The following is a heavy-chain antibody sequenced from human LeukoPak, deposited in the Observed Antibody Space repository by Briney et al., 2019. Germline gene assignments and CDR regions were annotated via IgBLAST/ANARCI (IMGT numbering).Heavy chain of an antibody. CDR2: MSAYNGKT. V-gene: IGHV1-18*01. CDR3: ARDHLVGATKDYYYGMDV. J-gene: IGHJ6*02. Sequence: ASVKVSCKASGYSFTSYGFNWVRQAPGQGLEWMGWMSAYNGKTNYAHSLQGRVTVTADTSTSTAHMELSSLRSEDTAVYYCARDHLVGATKDYYYGMDVWGQGTTVTVSS. D-gene: IGHD1-26*01. CDR1: GYSFTSYG.